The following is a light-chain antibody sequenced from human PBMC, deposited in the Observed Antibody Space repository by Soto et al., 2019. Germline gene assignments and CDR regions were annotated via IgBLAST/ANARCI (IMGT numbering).Light chain of an antibody. CDR2: DAS. J-gene: IGKJ1*01. CDR1: QSISSW. V-gene: IGKV1-5*01. Sequence: DIQMTQSPSTLSASVGDRVTITCRASQSISSWLAWYQQKPGKAPKLLIYDASSLESGVPSRFSGSGSGTEFTLTISSLQPDDFATHYCQQYNSPWTFGQGTKVEIK. CDR3: QQYNSPWT.